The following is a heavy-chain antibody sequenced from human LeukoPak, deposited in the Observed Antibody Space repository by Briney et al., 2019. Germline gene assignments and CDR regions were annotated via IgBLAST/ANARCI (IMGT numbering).Heavy chain of an antibody. CDR3: AKEEYSSGWLNLF. V-gene: IGHV3-23*01. CDR2: ISGSGGST. CDR1: GFTFSRYA. J-gene: IGHJ4*02. Sequence: GGSLRLSCAASGFTFSRYAMSWVRQAPGKGLECVSAISGSGGSTYYADSVKGRFNISRNNSKNTLYLQMNSLRAEDTAVYYCAKEEYSSGWLNLFWGQGTLVTVSS. D-gene: IGHD6-19*01.